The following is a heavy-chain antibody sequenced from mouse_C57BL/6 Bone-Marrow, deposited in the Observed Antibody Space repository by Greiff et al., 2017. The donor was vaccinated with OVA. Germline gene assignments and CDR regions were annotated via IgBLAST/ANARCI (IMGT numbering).Heavy chain of an antibody. Sequence: EVKLMESGGGLVQPGGSLSLSCAASGFTFTDYYMSWVRQPPGKALEWLGFIRNKANGYTTEYSASVKGRFTISRDNSQSILYLQMNALSAEDSATSYCARYGPYSNCYFDVWGTGTTVTVSS. D-gene: IGHD2-5*01. V-gene: IGHV7-3*01. CDR2: IRNKANGYTT. J-gene: IGHJ1*03. CDR3: ARYGPYSNCYFDV. CDR1: GFTFTDYY.